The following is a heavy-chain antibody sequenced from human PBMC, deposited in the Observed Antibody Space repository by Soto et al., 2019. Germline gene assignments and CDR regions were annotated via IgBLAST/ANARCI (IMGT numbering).Heavy chain of an antibody. J-gene: IGHJ4*01. CDR2: ISYYGSDK. Sequence: PWGSRRLSCAASGFTFNNYAMHWVRQAPGKGLEWVAFISYYGSDKYYGDSVKGRFTISRDKSRNTLYLQMNSLRPEDTAVYYCAKVCSEGYSDCWGKGNRVAVSS. CDR3: AKVCSEGYSDC. CDR1: GFTFNNYA. D-gene: IGHD3-10*02. V-gene: IGHV3-30*18.